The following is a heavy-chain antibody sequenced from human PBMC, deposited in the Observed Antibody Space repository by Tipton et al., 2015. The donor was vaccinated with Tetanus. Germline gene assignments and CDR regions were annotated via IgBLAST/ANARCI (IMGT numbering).Heavy chain of an antibody. V-gene: IGHV3-7*01. CDR2: IKQDGSEK. J-gene: IGHJ4*02. Sequence: SLRLSCAASGFTFSSYWMSWVRQAPGKGLEWVANIKQDGSEKYYVDSVKGRFTISRDNAENSLYLQMNSLRAEDTAVYYCARDRDYVWGSYRFDYWGQGTLVTVSS. CDR3: ARDRDYVWGSYRFDY. CDR1: GFTFSSYW. D-gene: IGHD3-16*01.